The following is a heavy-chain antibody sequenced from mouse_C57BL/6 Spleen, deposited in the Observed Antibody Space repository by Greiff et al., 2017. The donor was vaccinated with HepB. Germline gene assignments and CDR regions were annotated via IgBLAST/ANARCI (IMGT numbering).Heavy chain of an antibody. D-gene: IGHD1-1*01. CDR3: ARGDYYGSSSRYARDY. V-gene: IGHV14-3*01. CDR2: IDPANGNT. Sequence: EVQLQQSVAELVRPGASVKLSCTASGFNIKNTYMHWVKQRPEQGLEWIGRIDPANGNTKYAPKFQGKATITADTSSNTAYLQRSSLTSEDTAIYYCARGDYYGSSSRYARDYWGQGTSVTVSS. J-gene: IGHJ4*01. CDR1: GFNIKNTY.